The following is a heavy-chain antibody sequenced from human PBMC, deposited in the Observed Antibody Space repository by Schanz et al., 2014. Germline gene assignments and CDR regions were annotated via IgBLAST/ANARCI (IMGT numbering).Heavy chain of an antibody. CDR1: GFTVSNNY. D-gene: IGHD6-19*01. V-gene: IGHV3-66*01. CDR3: ATDYSGGGCHI. J-gene: IGHJ3*02. CDR2: IYSDGST. Sequence: EVQLVESGGGLVQPGGSLRLSCAASGFTVSNNYMSWVRQAPGKGLECVSIIYSDGSTYYVDSVKGRFIISRDNSKNTVYLQMNSLRAEDTALYFCATDYSGGGCHIWGQGTMVTVSS.